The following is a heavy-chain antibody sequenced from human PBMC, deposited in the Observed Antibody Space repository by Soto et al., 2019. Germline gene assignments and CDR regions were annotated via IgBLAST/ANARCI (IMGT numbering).Heavy chain of an antibody. Sequence: PSETLSLTCTVSGGSISSGGYYWSWIRQHPGKGLEWIGYIYYSGSTYYNPSLKSRVTISVDTSKNQFSLKLSSVTAEDTAVYYCARDKHDYFNRGIGFDAWGQGILVTAPQ. CDR2: IYYSGST. V-gene: IGHV4-31*03. D-gene: IGHD4-17*01. J-gene: IGHJ5*02. CDR3: ARDKHDYFNRGIGFDA. CDR1: GGSISSGGYY.